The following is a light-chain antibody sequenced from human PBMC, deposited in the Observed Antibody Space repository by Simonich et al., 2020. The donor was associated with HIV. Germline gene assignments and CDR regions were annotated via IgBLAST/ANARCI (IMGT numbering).Light chain of an antibody. V-gene: IGKV4-1*01. CDR1: QSVLYSSNNKNY. Sequence: DIVMTQSPDSLAVYLGERATINCKSSQSVLYSSNNKNYLAWYQQKPGQPPKLIIYWASTRESGVPDRFSGSGSGTDFTLTISSLQAEDVAVYYCQQYYSTPRTFGQGTKLEIK. CDR2: WAS. J-gene: IGKJ2*01. CDR3: QQYYSTPRT.